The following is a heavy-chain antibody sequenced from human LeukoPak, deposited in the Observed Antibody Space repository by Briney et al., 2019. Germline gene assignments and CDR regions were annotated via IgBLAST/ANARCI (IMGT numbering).Heavy chain of an antibody. CDR1: GFTFSNYA. CDR3: ARRGALAGTSDH. CDR2: IRDSGRNT. V-gene: IGHV3-23*01. J-gene: IGHJ4*02. D-gene: IGHD6-19*01. Sequence: GGSLRLSCAASGFTFSNYAMSWVRQAPGKGLEWVSEIRDSGRNTYYADSVKGRFTISRDNSKNTLYLQMSSLRAEDTAVYYCARRGALAGTSDHWGQGTLVTVSS.